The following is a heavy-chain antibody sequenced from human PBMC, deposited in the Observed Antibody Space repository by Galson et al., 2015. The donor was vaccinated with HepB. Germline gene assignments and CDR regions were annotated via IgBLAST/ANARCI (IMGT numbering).Heavy chain of an antibody. J-gene: IGHJ6*02. CDR3: VATPQGYGMDV. CDR1: GYSFATYW. Sequence: QSGAEVKKPGESLKISCKGSGYSFATYWIGWVRQMPGKGLEWMGIIYPGDSDTRYSPSFQGHVSTSADKSINTAYLQWSSLQASDTAMYYCVATPQGYGMDVWGHGTTVTVSS. V-gene: IGHV5-51*01. CDR2: IYPGDSDT.